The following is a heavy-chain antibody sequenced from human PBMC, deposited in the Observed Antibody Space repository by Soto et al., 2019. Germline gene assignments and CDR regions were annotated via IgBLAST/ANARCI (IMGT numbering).Heavy chain of an antibody. J-gene: IGHJ6*02. CDR2: ISAYNGNT. Sequence: GASVKVSCKASGYTFTSYGISWVRQAPGQGLEWMGWISAYNGNTNYAQKLQGRVTMTTDTSTSTAYMELRSLRSDDTAVYYCARDIVVVPANIYYYGMDVWGQGTTVTVSS. CDR3: ARDIVVVPANIYYYGMDV. V-gene: IGHV1-18*01. CDR1: GYTFTSYG. D-gene: IGHD2-2*01.